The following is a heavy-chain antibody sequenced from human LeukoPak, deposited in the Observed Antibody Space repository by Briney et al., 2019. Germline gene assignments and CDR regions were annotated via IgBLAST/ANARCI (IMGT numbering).Heavy chain of an antibody. Sequence: ASVKVSCKASGYTFTSYCISWVRQAPGQGLERMGWISAYNGNTNYAQNLQGRVTMTTDTSTSTAYMELRSLRSDDTAVYYCARDDCSSISCYGRGFDPWGQGTLVTVSS. J-gene: IGHJ5*02. CDR2: ISAYNGNT. V-gene: IGHV1-18*04. CDR3: ARDDCSSISCYGRGFDP. CDR1: GYTFTSYC. D-gene: IGHD2-2*01.